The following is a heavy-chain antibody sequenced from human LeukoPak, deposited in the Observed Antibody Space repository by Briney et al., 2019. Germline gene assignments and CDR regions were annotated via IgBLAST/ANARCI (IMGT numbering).Heavy chain of an antibody. J-gene: IGHJ6*03. CDR2: IYYSGST. Sequence: SETLSLTCTVSGGSISSYYWSWIRQPPGKGLEWIGYIYYSGSTNYNPSLKSRVTISVDTSKNQFSLKLSSVTAADTAVYYCARHVLMTTVTQRYYYYYMDVWGKGTTVTVSS. V-gene: IGHV4-59*08. CDR1: GGSISSYY. CDR3: ARHVLMTTVTQRYYYYYMDV. D-gene: IGHD4-17*01.